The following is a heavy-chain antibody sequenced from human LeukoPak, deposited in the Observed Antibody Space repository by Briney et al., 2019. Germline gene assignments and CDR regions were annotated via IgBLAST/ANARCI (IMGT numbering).Heavy chain of an antibody. V-gene: IGHV4-4*09. Sequence: SETLSLTCTVSGAPISSYYWSWIRQPPGKGLEWIGYIDSSGSPKYNPSLKSRVTISGDTPKNQFSLKLKSVTAADTAVYYCARRLECDSWGQGTLVTVSS. J-gene: IGHJ4*02. D-gene: IGHD3-3*01. CDR1: GAPISSYY. CDR3: ARRLECDS. CDR2: IDSSGSP.